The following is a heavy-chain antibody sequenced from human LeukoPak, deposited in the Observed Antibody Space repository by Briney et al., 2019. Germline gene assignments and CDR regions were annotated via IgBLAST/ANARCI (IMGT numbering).Heavy chain of an antibody. CDR3: ARHSEQWLVRGYFDY. J-gene: IGHJ4*02. V-gene: IGHV4-59*08. CDR1: GGPISSYY. Sequence: SETLSLTCTVSGGPISSYYWSWIRQPPGKGLEWIGFIYYTGNTNCNPSLKSRVTSSVDTSNNQFSLKLSSVTAADTAVYYCARHSEQWLVRGYFDYWGQGTLVTVSS. CDR2: IYYTGNT. D-gene: IGHD6-19*01.